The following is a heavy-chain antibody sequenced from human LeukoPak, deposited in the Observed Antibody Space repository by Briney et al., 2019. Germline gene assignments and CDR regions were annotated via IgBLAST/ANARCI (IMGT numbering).Heavy chain of an antibody. V-gene: IGHV4-34*01. J-gene: IGHJ5*02. CDR2: INHSGST. Sequence: PSETLSLTSAVYGGSFSGYYWSWIRQPAGKGLEWIGEINHSGSTNYNPSLKSRVTISVDTSKNQFSLKLSSVTAADTAVYYCARELVVVPAAMRYNWFDPWDQGTLVTVSS. CDR1: GGSFSGYY. CDR3: ARELVVVPAAMRYNWFDP. D-gene: IGHD2-2*01.